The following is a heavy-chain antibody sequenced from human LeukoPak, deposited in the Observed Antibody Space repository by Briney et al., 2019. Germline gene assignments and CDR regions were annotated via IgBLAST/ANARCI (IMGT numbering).Heavy chain of an antibody. CDR2: INPNSGVT. CDR3: ARVGVEGASCYDY. D-gene: IGHD2-2*01. CDR1: GYTFTAYS. Sequence: ASLKVSCKASGYTFTAYSMHWVRQAPGQGLEWMGWINPNSGVTNYAQKFQGRVTMTRDTSISTAYLELSRLRSDDTAIYYCARVGVEGASCYDYWGQGTLVTVSS. J-gene: IGHJ4*02. V-gene: IGHV1-2*02.